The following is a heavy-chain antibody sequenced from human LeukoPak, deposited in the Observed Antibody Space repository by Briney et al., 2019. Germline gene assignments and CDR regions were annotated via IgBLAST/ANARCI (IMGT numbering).Heavy chain of an antibody. J-gene: IGHJ4*02. CDR3: ARDKDVYFDY. Sequence: QPGGSLRLSCAASGFTFSNYAMSWVRQAPGKGLEWVSGMNGSGGSTYYADSVKGRFTISRDNAKNTLYLQMNSLRVEDTAVYYCARDKDVYFDYWGQGTLVTVSS. CDR2: MNGSGGST. V-gene: IGHV3-23*01. CDR1: GFTFSNYA.